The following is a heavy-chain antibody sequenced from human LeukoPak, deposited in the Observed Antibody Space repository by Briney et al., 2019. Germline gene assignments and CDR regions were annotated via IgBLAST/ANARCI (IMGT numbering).Heavy chain of an antibody. V-gene: IGHV5-51*03. D-gene: IGHD2-2*01. CDR1: GYSFTSYW. CDR3: ARLHRHCSSTSCYWGAFDI. J-gene: IGHJ3*02. CDR2: IYPGDSDT. Sequence: KPGESLKISCKGSGYSFTSYWIGWVRQMPGKGLEWMGIIYPGDSDTRYSPSFQGQVTISADKSISTAYLQWSSLKASDTAMYYCARLHRHCSSTSCYWGAFDIWGQGTMVTVSS.